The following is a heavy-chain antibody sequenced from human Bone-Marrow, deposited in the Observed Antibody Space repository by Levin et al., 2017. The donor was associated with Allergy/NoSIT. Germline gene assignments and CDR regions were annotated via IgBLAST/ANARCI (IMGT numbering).Heavy chain of an antibody. CDR2: SRNKANSYST. Sequence: PGGSLRLSCAASGLTFSDHYMDWVRQAPGKGLEWVGRSRNKANSYSTEYAASVKGRFTISRDDSENSAYLQMNSLKTEDTAVYYCGSTPARVYYYYMDVWGKGTTVTVSS. D-gene: IGHD6-6*01. CDR1: GLTFSDHY. V-gene: IGHV3-72*01. CDR3: GSTPARVYYYYMDV. J-gene: IGHJ6*03.